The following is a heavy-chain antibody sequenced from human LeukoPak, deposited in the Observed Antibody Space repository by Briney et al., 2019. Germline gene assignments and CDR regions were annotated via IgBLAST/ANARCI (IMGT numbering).Heavy chain of an antibody. CDR1: GFTFSSYA. V-gene: IGHV3-23*01. J-gene: IGHJ4*02. D-gene: IGHD2-21*01. CDR3: VPPYYFAY. Sequence: GGSLRLSCVASGFTFSSYAMSWVRQAPGKGLEWVSAISDSGAGTYYADSVKGRFTISRDNSKNALYPQMNSLTAEDTAVYYCVPPYYFAYWGQGTLVTVSS. CDR2: ISDSGAGT.